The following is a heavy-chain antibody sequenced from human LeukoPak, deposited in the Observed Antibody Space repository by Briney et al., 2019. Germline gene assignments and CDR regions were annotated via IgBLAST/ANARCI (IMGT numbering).Heavy chain of an antibody. CDR1: GYTFTSNY. CDR3: ARDNYDSSGYYFVDPRDWFDP. CDR2: ISAYNGNT. J-gene: IGHJ5*02. V-gene: IGHV1-18*04. Sequence: ASVTVSCKASGYTFTSNYIHWVRQAPGQGLEWMGWISAYNGNTNYAQKLQGRVTMTTDTSTSTAYMELRSLRSDDTAVYYCARDNYDSSGYYFVDPRDWFDPWGQGTLVTVSS. D-gene: IGHD3-22*01.